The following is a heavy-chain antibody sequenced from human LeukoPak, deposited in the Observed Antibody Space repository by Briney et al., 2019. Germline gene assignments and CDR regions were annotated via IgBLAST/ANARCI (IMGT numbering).Heavy chain of an antibody. Sequence: GASVKVSCKASGYTLTELSMHWVRQAPGKGLEWMGGFDPEDGETIYAQKFQGRVTMTEDTSTDTTYMELSSLRSEDTAVYYCATGVRYCSSTSCYAGIDYYYYYGMDVWGQGTTVTVSS. D-gene: IGHD2-2*01. CDR3: ATGVRYCSSTSCYAGIDYYYYYGMDV. V-gene: IGHV1-24*01. CDR2: FDPEDGET. CDR1: GYTLTELS. J-gene: IGHJ6*02.